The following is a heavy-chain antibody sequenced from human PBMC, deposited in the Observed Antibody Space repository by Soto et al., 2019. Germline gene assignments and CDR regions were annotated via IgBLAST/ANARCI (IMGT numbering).Heavy chain of an antibody. V-gene: IGHV4-31*03. Sequence: SETLSLTCTVSGGSISSGGYYWSWIRQHPGKGLEWIGTIYFSGTTYYNPSLKSRVTISVDTSKSQFSLKLSSVTAADTAVYYCARRDRSGFSYWLDTWGQGTLATVSS. CDR2: IYFSGTT. J-gene: IGHJ5*02. CDR3: ARRDRSGFSYWLDT. D-gene: IGHD3-22*01. CDR1: GGSISSGGYY.